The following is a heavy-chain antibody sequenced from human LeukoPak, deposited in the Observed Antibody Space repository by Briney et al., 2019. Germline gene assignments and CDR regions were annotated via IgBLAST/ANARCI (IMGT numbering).Heavy chain of an antibody. Sequence: GGSLRLSCVTSGFFFNSYWMSWVRQAPGRGLEWVANENQDGSEIYYVDSVKGRFIMSRDNTKNSFYLQMSSLRVEDTAVYYCARGRDVDAWGQGTLVTVSS. CDR3: ARGRDVDA. CDR1: GFFFNSYW. D-gene: IGHD2-21*01. J-gene: IGHJ4*02. CDR2: ENQDGSEI. V-gene: IGHV3-7*03.